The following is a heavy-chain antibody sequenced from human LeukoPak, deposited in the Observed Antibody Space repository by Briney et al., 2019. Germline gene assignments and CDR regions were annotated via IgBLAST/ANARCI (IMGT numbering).Heavy chain of an antibody. J-gene: IGHJ4*02. CDR2: ISAYNGNT. Sequence: ASVKVSCKASGYTFTSNGISWVRQAPGQRLEWMGWISAYNGNTNYAQKLQGRVTMTTDTSTSTAYMELRSLRSDDTAVYCCARGRVAAAAAPVHFDYWGQGTLVTVSS. CDR3: ARGRVAAAAAPVHFDY. D-gene: IGHD6-13*01. CDR1: GYTFTSNG. V-gene: IGHV1-18*01.